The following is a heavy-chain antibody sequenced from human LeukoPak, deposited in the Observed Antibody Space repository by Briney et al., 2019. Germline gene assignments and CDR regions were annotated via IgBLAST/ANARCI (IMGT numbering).Heavy chain of an antibody. CDR1: GGSISRSSYY. V-gene: IGHV4-39*01. D-gene: IGHD2-21*02. CDR3: ARQGCGGVCYPDY. CDR2: IYYTGST. J-gene: IGHJ4*02. Sequence: SETLSLTCTVSGGSISRSSYYWGWIRQPPWKGLEWIGSIYYTGSTYHNPSLKSRVIISVDTSKNQFSLRLSSVTAADTAVYYCARQGCGGVCYPDYWRQGTLVTVSS.